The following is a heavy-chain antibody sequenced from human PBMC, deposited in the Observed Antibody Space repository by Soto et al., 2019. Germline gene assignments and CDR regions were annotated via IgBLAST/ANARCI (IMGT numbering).Heavy chain of an antibody. CDR3: ARSGKLLRGPAY. D-gene: IGHD1-26*01. CDR2: IYYSRST. J-gene: IGHJ4*02. Sequence: SETLSLTCTVSGGSVSSGSYYWSWIRQPPGKGLEWIGYIYYSRSTNYNPSLKSRVTISVDTSKNQFSLKLSSVTAADTAVYYCARSGKLLRGPAYWGQGTLVTVSS. V-gene: IGHV4-61*01. CDR1: GGSVSSGSYY.